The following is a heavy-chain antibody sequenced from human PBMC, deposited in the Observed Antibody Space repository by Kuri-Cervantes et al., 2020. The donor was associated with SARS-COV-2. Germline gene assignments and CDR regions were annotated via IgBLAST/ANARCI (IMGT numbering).Heavy chain of an antibody. CDR2: IIPILGTA. Sequence: SVKVSCKASGGTFSSYAISWVRQAPGQGLEWMGRIIPILGTADYAQKFQGRVTITADKSTSTAYMELSSLRSEDTAVYYCARALTGEVDDYWGQGTLVTVSS. J-gene: IGHJ4*02. D-gene: IGHD3-10*01. CDR1: GGTFSSYA. V-gene: IGHV1-69*04. CDR3: ARALTGEVDDY.